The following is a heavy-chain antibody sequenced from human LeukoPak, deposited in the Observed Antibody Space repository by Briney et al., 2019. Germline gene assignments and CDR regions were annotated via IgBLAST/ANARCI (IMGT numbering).Heavy chain of an antibody. Sequence: ASVTVSFTASGYTFTSYGISWVRQAPGQGLEWMGWISAYNGNTNYAQKLQGRVTMTTDTSTSTAYMELRSLRSDDTAAYYCAIVVVPADNDYWGQGTLVTVSS. J-gene: IGHJ4*02. V-gene: IGHV1-18*01. CDR2: ISAYNGNT. D-gene: IGHD2-2*01. CDR3: AIVVVPADNDY. CDR1: GYTFTSYG.